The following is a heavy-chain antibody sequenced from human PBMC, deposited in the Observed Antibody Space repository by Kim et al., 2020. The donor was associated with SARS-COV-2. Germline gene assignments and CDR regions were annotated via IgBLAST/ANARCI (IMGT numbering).Heavy chain of an antibody. V-gene: IGHV3-74*01. CDR1: GFTFSPYW. Sequence: GGSLRLSCAASGFTFSPYWMHWVRQAPGKGLVWVSRISSDGTFTNYADSVKGRFAISRDNAKNTLHLRMNSLRAEDTAVYFCAREDYFGSGNYGFDLWGQGTMVTVSS. D-gene: IGHD3-10*01. J-gene: IGHJ3*01. CDR2: ISSDGTFT. CDR3: AREDYFGSGNYGFDL.